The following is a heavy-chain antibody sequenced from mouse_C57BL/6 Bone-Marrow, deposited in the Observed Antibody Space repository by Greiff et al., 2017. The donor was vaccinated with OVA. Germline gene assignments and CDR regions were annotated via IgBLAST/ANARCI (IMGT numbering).Heavy chain of an antibody. J-gene: IGHJ2*01. CDR1: GFNIKDDY. V-gene: IGHV14-4*01. CDR3: TTVVATDY. D-gene: IGHD1-1*01. Sequence: VQLKESGAELVRPGASVKLSCTASGFNIKDDYMHWVKQRPDQGLEWIGWIDPENGDTEYASKFQGKATITADTSSNTAYLQLSSLTSEDTAVYYCTTVVATDYWGQGTTLTVSS. CDR2: IDPENGDT.